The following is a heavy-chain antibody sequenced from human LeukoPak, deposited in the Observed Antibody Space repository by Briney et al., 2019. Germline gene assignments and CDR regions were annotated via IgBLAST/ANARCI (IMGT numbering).Heavy chain of an antibody. Sequence: GVSLRLSCAASGFTFSSYWMHWVRQAPGKGLVWVSRINSDGSSTRYADSVKGRFTISRDNAKNTLYLQMNSLRAEDTAVYYCARGGSDFWSGYYFHYYYYGMDVWGQGTTVTVSS. CDR1: GFTFSSYW. J-gene: IGHJ6*02. CDR3: ARGGSDFWSGYYFHYYYYGMDV. D-gene: IGHD3-3*01. V-gene: IGHV3-74*01. CDR2: INSDGSST.